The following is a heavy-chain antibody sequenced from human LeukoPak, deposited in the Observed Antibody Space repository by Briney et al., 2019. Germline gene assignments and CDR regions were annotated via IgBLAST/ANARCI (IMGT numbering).Heavy chain of an antibody. Sequence: SGGSLRLSCAASGFTFGTYTMNWVRQAPGKGLEWVSGIFGSGDGTYYADSVKGRFTISRDNSKNTLYLQMNSLRAEDTAVYYCAKDEWLLPTWYWGQGTLVTVSS. V-gene: IGHV3-23*01. CDR3: AKDEWLLPTWY. CDR1: GFTFGTYT. D-gene: IGHD3-22*01. CDR2: IFGSGDGT. J-gene: IGHJ4*02.